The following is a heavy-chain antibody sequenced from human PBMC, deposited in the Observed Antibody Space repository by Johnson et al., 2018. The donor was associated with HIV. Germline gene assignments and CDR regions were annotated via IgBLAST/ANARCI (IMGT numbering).Heavy chain of an antibody. D-gene: IGHD1-1*01. V-gene: IGHV3-20*04. CDR2: INWNGDRT. J-gene: IGHJ3*02. CDR3: ARGYTWNDVSI. Sequence: MLLVESGGGVVRPGGSLRLSCAASGFTFDDYGMSWVRQAPGKGLEWVSGINWNGDRTGYADSVKGRFTISRDNFKNTVYLQMNSLRTVDTAAYYCARGYTWNDVSIWGQGTMVTVSS. CDR1: GFTFDDYG.